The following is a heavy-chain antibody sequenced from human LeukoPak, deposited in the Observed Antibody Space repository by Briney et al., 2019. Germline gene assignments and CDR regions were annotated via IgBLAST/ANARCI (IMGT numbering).Heavy chain of an antibody. CDR2: IYPGDSDT. J-gene: IGHJ4*02. V-gene: IGHV5-51*01. Sequence: GESLKISCKGSGYSFTSYWIGWVRQMPGKGLEWMGIIYPGDSDTRYSPSFQGRVTISADKSISTAYLQWSSLKASDTAMYYCARHGVLTTVTPYYFDYWGQGTLVTVSS. CDR3: ARHGVLTTVTPYYFDY. D-gene: IGHD4-17*01. CDR1: GYSFTSYW.